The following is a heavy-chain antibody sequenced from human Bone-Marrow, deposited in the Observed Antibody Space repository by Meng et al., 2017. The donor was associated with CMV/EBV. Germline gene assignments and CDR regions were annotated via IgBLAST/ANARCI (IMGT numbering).Heavy chain of an antibody. CDR3: ARDGDIYDFWSGYSGMDV. Sequence: GESLKISCAASGFTFSSYWMSWVRQAPGKGLEWVANIKQDGSEKYYVDSVKGRFTISRDNAKNSLYLQMNSLRAEDTAVYYCARDGDIYDFWSGYSGMDVWGQGTTVTSP. J-gene: IGHJ6*02. D-gene: IGHD3-3*01. CDR1: GFTFSSYW. V-gene: IGHV3-7*01. CDR2: IKQDGSEK.